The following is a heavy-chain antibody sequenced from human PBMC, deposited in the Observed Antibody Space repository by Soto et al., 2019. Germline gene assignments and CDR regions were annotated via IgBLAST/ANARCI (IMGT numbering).Heavy chain of an antibody. V-gene: IGHV4-59*01. CDR3: ARDGYDGSGSPYPAY. Sequence: LSLTCSVSGGSMSEYFWSWIRQSPGKGLEWIGYIYYLGSTDYNPSPKSRVTISVDTSKRQFSLRLTSVTAADTAVYYCARDGYDGSGSPYPAYWGPGTQVTVSS. CDR2: IYYLGST. J-gene: IGHJ4*02. CDR1: GGSMSEYF. D-gene: IGHD3-10*01.